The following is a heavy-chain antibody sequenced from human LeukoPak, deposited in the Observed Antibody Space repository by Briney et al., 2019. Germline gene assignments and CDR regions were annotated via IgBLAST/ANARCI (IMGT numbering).Heavy chain of an antibody. CDR1: VTTLRSYT. D-gene: IGHD4/OR15-4a*01. Sequence: SVKVSCRASVTTLRSYTINWVRQAPGQGLEWMGGIIPISETANYAQKFQDRITITADKSTSTAYMELSSLRSDDTAVYFCARTVVVTTEHAFDIWGQGTMVTISS. CDR3: ARTVVVTTEHAFDI. V-gene: IGHV1-69*06. J-gene: IGHJ3*02. CDR2: IIPISETA.